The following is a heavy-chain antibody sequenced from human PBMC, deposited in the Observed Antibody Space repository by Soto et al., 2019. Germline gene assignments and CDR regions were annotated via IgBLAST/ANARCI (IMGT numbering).Heavy chain of an antibody. V-gene: IGHV1-69*13. CDR3: ARESRNYYDSSGYYDAFDI. CDR2: IIPIFGTA. CDR1: GGSFSSYA. J-gene: IGHJ3*02. Sequence: SVKVSCKASGGSFSSYAISWVRQAPGQGLEWMGGIIPIFGTANYAQKFQGRVTITADESTSTAYMELSSLRSEDTAVYYCARESRNYYDSSGYYDAFDIWGQGTMVTVSS. D-gene: IGHD3-22*01.